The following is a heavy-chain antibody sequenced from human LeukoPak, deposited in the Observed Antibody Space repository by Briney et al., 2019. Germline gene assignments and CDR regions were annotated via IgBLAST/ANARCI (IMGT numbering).Heavy chain of an antibody. CDR3: ARGLAVAGRRSPGQFQH. D-gene: IGHD6-19*01. CDR1: GGTFSSYA. V-gene: IGHV1-69*04. Sequence: SVKVSCKASGGTFSSYAINWVRQAPGQGLEWMGRIIPILGIPNYAQKFQGRVTITADKSTSTAYVELSSLRSEDTAVYYCARGLAVAGRRSPGQFQHWGQGTLVTVSS. J-gene: IGHJ1*01. CDR2: IIPILGIP.